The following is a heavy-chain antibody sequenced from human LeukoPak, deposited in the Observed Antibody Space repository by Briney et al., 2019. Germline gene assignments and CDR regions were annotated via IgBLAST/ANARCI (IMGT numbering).Heavy chain of an antibody. CDR2: IFGSGGSA. CDR1: RFTFGSYA. CDR3: AKTTTGYSSGRYPAWPIDY. J-gene: IGHJ4*02. D-gene: IGHD2-15*01. V-gene: IGHV3-23*01. Sequence: GGSLRLSCAASRFTFGSYAMYWVRQAPGKGLEWVSGIFGSGGSAHYADSVKGRFTISRDNSKNMVYLQMDSLRAEDTATYYCAKTTTGYSSGRYPAWPIDYWGQGTLVTVSS.